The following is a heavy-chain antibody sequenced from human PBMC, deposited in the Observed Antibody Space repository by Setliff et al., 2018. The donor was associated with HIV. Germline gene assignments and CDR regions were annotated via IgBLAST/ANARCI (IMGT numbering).Heavy chain of an antibody. D-gene: IGHD2-15*01. CDR3: AKTLPTLYPPHDYYFAMDV. CDR1: GFRFRGHA. J-gene: IGHJ6*02. Sequence: GGSLRLSCVASGFRFRGHAMNWVRQAPGKGLEWVSVISGSGGSTFYADSVKGRFTISRDNSKNTLYLQMNSLRAEDTAVYYCAKTLPTLYPPHDYYFAMDVWGQGTTVTVSS. CDR2: ISGSGGST. V-gene: IGHV3-23*01.